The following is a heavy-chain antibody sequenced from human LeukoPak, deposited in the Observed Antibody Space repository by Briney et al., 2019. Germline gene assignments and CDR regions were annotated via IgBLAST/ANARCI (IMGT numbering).Heavy chain of an antibody. V-gene: IGHV3-33*08. CDR3: ARDHYHDSSGYNDY. Sequence: GGSLRLSCAASGFTFSSYAMSWVRQAPGKGLEWVAVIWYDGSNKYYADSVKGRFTISRDNSKNTLYLQMNSLRAEDTAVYYCARDHYHDSSGYNDYWGQGTLVTVSS. CDR2: IWYDGSNK. J-gene: IGHJ4*02. D-gene: IGHD3-22*01. CDR1: GFTFSSYA.